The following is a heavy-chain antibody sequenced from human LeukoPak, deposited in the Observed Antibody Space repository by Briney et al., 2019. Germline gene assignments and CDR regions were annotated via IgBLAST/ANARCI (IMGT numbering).Heavy chain of an antibody. CDR2: VSHDGRNK. CDR1: GFTFSSYA. J-gene: IGHJ3*02. D-gene: IGHD2/OR15-2a*01. CDR3: ARALKYDLDAFDI. V-gene: IGHV3-30*04. Sequence: GGSLRLSCAASGFTFSSYAIHWVRQAPGKGLEWMATVSHDGRNKNYADSVKGRFTISRDNSKNTLYLQMNSLRAEDTAVHYCARALKYDLDAFDIWGQGTMVTVSS.